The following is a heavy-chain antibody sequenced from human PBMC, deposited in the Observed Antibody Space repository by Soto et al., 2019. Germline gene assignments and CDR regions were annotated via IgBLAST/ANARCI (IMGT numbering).Heavy chain of an antibody. D-gene: IGHD2-2*01. J-gene: IGHJ5*02. Sequence: QVQLVQSGAEVKKPGASVTVSCKASGYTFTNYGISWVRQAPGQELEWMGWINPSNANTRYTESLQGRVTMTTDRSTSTAYMELTSLRSDDTAVYYCARDSTSPTCLSTNCPRGGWFDPWGQGTQLTVSS. V-gene: IGHV1-18*04. CDR1: GYTFTNYG. CDR2: INPSNANT. CDR3: ARDSTSPTCLSTNCPRGGWFDP.